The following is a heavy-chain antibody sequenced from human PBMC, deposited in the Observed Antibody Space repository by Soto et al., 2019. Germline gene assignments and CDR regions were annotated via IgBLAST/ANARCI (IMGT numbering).Heavy chain of an antibody. Sequence: SVKVSCKASGGTFSSYAISWVRQAPGQGLEWMGGIIPIFGTANYAQKFQGRVTITADESTSTAYMELSSLRSEDTAVYYCARDPGPLTMVRGVIITDWFDPWGQGTLVTVSS. J-gene: IGHJ5*02. CDR2: IIPIFGTA. CDR3: ARDPGPLTMVRGVIITDWFDP. V-gene: IGHV1-69*13. D-gene: IGHD3-10*01. CDR1: GGTFSSYA.